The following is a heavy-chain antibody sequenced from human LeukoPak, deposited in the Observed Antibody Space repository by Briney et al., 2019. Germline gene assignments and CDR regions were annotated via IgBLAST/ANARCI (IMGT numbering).Heavy chain of an antibody. Sequence: HPGGSLRLSCAASGYTFSSYAMTWVRQAPGKGLEWVSTIRGSGGSTFYADSVKGRFTISRDNSKSALYLQMNSLRAEDTAVYYCARRANSPMNYAFDIWGQGTVVTVSS. D-gene: IGHD4/OR15-4a*01. J-gene: IGHJ3*02. CDR1: GYTFSSYA. CDR3: ARRANSPMNYAFDI. CDR2: IRGSGGST. V-gene: IGHV3-23*01.